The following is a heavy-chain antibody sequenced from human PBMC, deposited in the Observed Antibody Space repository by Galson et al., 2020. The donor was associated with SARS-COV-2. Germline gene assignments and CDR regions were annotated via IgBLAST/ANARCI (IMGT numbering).Heavy chain of an antibody. Sequence: DQLGESLKISCAASGFTFSTYAMHWVRQAPGKGLEWVAVISHDGSHKYYADSVKGRFTISRDNSKNTLYLQMNSLRAEDTAVYYCAKEYYYPPNFDLWGRGTLVTVSS. CDR3: AKEYYYPPNFDL. J-gene: IGHJ2*01. V-gene: IGHV3-30*18. D-gene: IGHD1-26*01. CDR1: GFTFSTYA. CDR2: ISHDGSHK.